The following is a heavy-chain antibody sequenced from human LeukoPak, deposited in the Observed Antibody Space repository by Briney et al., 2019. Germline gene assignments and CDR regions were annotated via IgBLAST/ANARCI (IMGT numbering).Heavy chain of an antibody. CDR1: GGSITTYY. CDR3: ARVSCGAWCHFDF. V-gene: IGHV4-59*01. Sequence: SETLSPTCTVSGGSITTYYWSWLRQPPGKGLEYIGYIYYSGSTNYNPSLESRVTISIDTSKNQFSLKLSSVTAADTAVYYCARVSCGAWCHFDFWGQGTLVTVSS. CDR2: IYYSGST. D-gene: IGHD6-19*01. J-gene: IGHJ4*02.